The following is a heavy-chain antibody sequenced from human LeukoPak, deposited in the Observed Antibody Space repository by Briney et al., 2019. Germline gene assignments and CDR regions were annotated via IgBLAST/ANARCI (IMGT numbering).Heavy chain of an antibody. J-gene: IGHJ4*02. CDR3: AKSPHSGRYTDY. CDR1: GFTFSSYA. Sequence: GGSLRLSCAASGFTFSSYAMSWVRQPPGKGLEWVSAISGSGGSTYYAHSVKGRFTISRDNSKNTLYLQMNSLRAEDTAVYYCAKSPHSGRYTDYWGQGTLVTVSS. V-gene: IGHV3-23*01. CDR2: ISGSGGST. D-gene: IGHD1-26*01.